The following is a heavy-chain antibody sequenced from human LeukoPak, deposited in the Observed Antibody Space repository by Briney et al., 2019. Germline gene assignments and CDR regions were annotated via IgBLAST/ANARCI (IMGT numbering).Heavy chain of an antibody. Sequence: SEALSLTCAVYGGSFSGYYWSWIRQPPGKGLEWIGSIYHSGSTYYNPSPKSRVTISVDTSKNQFSLKLSSVTAADTAVYYCARPPLGTDAFDIWGQGTMVTVSS. D-gene: IGHD7-27*01. CDR3: ARPPLGTDAFDI. CDR2: IYHSGST. CDR1: GGSFSGYY. V-gene: IGHV4-34*01. J-gene: IGHJ3*02.